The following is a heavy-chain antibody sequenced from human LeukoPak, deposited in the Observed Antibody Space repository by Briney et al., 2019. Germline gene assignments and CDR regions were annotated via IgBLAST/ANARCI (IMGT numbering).Heavy chain of an antibody. CDR2: IYSGGST. CDR3: ARADSSGYYGSYYFDY. D-gene: IGHD3-22*01. Sequence: GGSLRLSCAASGFTVSSNYMSWVRQAPGKGLEWVSVIYSGGSTYYAGSVKGRFTISRDNSKNTLYLQMNSLRAEDTAVYYCARADSSGYYGSYYFDYWGQGTLVTVSS. CDR1: GFTVSSNY. J-gene: IGHJ4*02. V-gene: IGHV3-66*02.